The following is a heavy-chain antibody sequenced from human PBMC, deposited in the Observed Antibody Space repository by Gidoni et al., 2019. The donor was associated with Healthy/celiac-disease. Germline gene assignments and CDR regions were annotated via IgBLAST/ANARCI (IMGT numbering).Heavy chain of an antibody. V-gene: IGHV4-59*01. CDR3: ARAYYYGSVDY. J-gene: IGHJ4*02. D-gene: IGHD3-10*01. CDR2: IYYSGST. CDR1: GGSISSYY. Sequence: QVQLQESAPGLVKPSETLSLTRTVSGGSISSYYWSWIRQTPGKGLEWIGYIYYSGSTNYNSSLKSRVTISVDTSKNQFSLKLSSVTAADTAVYYCARAYYYGSVDYWGQGTLVTVSS.